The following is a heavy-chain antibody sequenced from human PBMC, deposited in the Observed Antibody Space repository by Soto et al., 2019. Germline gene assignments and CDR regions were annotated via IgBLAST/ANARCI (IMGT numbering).Heavy chain of an antibody. CDR3: SRAGMVVKRVNWFDP. J-gene: IGHJ5*02. Sequence: QVQLQESGPGLVKPSQTLSLTCTVSGGSISSGGYYWSWLRQHPGKGLEWIGYIYYSGSTYYNPSLESRVTISVDTSKNQFSLKLSSVTAADTAVYYCSRAGMVVKRVNWFDPWGQGTLVTVSS. CDR2: IYYSGST. V-gene: IGHV4-31*03. CDR1: GGSISSGGYY. D-gene: IGHD2-21*01.